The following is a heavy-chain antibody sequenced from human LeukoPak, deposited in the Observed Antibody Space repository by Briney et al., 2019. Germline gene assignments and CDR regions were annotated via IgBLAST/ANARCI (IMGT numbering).Heavy chain of an antibody. CDR1: GYSISSGYY. D-gene: IGHD3-16*02. CDR3: ARVGVMITFGGVIVLNWFDP. V-gene: IGHV4-38-2*01. Sequence: PSETLSLTCAVSGYSISSGYYWGWIRQPPGKGLEWIGSIYHSGSTNYNPSLKSRVTISVDTSKNQFSLKLSSVTAADTAVYYCARVGVMITFGGVIVLNWFDPWGQGTLVTVSS. CDR2: IYHSGST. J-gene: IGHJ5*02.